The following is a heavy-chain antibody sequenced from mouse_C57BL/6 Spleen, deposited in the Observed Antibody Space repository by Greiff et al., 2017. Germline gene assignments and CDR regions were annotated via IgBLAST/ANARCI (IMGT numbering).Heavy chain of an antibody. CDR1: GYAFTNYL. CDR2: INPGSGGT. CDR3: ARLHSNAAMDY. D-gene: IGHD2-5*01. Sequence: QVQLQQSGAELVRPGTSVKVSCKASGYAFTNYLIEWVKQRPGQGLEWIGVINPGSGGTNYNEKFKGKATLTADKSSSTAYMQLSSLTSEDFAVYFCARLHSNAAMDYWGQGTSVTVSS. V-gene: IGHV1-54*01. J-gene: IGHJ4*01.